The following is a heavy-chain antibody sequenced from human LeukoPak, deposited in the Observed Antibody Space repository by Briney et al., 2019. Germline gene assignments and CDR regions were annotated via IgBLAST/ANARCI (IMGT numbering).Heavy chain of an antibody. J-gene: IGHJ3*02. V-gene: IGHV3-9*01. D-gene: IGHD6-19*01. Sequence: PGGSLRLSCVASGFTFVDYAMYWVRQAPGKGLEGVSSISWNSGSIGYADSVKGRFTISRDNAKNSLYLQMNSLRGEDTALYYCAKDIVLSSSGRGAFDIWGQGKMVTVSS. CDR2: ISWNSGSI. CDR1: GFTFVDYA. CDR3: AKDIVLSSSGRGAFDI.